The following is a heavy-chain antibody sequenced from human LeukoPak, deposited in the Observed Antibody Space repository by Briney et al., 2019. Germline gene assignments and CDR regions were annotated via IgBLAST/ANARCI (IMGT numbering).Heavy chain of an antibody. CDR1: GFTFSSYS. J-gene: IGHJ5*02. Sequence: PGGSLRLSCAASGFTFSSYSMNWVRQAPGKGLEWVLSISSGGMWIYYADSLKGRFTISRDDAKNSLYLQMKSLRVEDTAVYYCARDAGGRTQREGWFDPWGQGTLVTVSS. CDR3: ARDAGGRTQREGWFDP. D-gene: IGHD1-26*01. V-gene: IGHV3-21*01. CDR2: ISSGGMWI.